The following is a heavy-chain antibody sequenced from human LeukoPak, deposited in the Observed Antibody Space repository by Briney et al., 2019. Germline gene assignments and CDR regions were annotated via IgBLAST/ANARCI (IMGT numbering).Heavy chain of an antibody. Sequence: PGGSLRLSCAASGFTFSSYSMNWVRQAPGKGLEWVSSISSGQNYIYYADSVKGRFAISRDNAKNSLFLQMNTLRAEDTAVYYCARGGSGSSYLVHIWGQGTLVTVSS. J-gene: IGHJ4*02. CDR2: ISSGQNYI. V-gene: IGHV3-21*01. CDR3: ARGGSGSSYLVHI. CDR1: GFTFSSYS. D-gene: IGHD1-26*01.